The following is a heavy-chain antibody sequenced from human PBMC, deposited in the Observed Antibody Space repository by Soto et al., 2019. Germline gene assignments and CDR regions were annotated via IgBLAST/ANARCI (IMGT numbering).Heavy chain of an antibody. Sequence: GGSLRLSCAASGFTFSSYWMHWVRQAPGKGLVWVSRINSDGSSTSYADSVKGRFTISRDNAKNTLYLQMNSLRAEDTAVYYCARDRGYSGSYAENNFDYWGQGTLVTVSS. CDR1: GFTFSSYW. CDR2: INSDGSST. V-gene: IGHV3-74*01. D-gene: IGHD1-26*01. J-gene: IGHJ4*02. CDR3: ARDRGYSGSYAENNFDY.